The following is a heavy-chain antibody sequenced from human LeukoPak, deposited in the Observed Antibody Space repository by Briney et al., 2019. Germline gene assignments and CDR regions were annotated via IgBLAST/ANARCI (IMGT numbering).Heavy chain of an antibody. CDR2: IYYSGST. CDR1: GGSISSSSYY. Sequence: SETLSLACTVSGGSISSSSYYWGWIRQPPGKGLEWIGSIYYSGSTYYNPSLKSRVTISVDTSKNQFSLNLSSVTAAGTAVYYCARRPGSYYTPTRYFDYWGQGTLVTVSS. J-gene: IGHJ4*02. V-gene: IGHV4-39*01. D-gene: IGHD3-10*01. CDR3: ARRPGSYYTPTRYFDY.